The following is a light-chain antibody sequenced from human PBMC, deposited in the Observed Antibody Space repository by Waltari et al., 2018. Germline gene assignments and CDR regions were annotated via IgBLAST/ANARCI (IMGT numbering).Light chain of an antibody. V-gene: IGKV2-30*01. J-gene: IGKJ3*01. CDR2: KVS. CDR3: LQAPIT. CDR1: QRLENTDGNTY. Sequence: DIVLTQSPPFLPVTLGQPASISCRSTQRLENTDGNTYLDWFLQRPGPSPRRLIYKVSGRDSRVPDRFSGIGSGSNFTLKISRVEAEDVGVYYCLQAPITFGPGTRVDIK.